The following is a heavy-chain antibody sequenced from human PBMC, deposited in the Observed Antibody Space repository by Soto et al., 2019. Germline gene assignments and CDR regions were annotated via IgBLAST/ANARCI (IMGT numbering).Heavy chain of an antibody. CDR1: GFTFSSYA. D-gene: IGHD3-3*02. V-gene: IGHV3-23*01. CDR2: ISGSGGST. J-gene: IGHJ6*02. CDR3: AKDSGSIVLFSHYYYYGMDV. Sequence: GGSLRLSCAASGFTFSSYAMSWVRQAPGKGLEWVSAISGSGGSTYYADSVKGRFTISRDNSKNTLYLQMNSLRAEDTAVYYCAKDSGSIVLFSHYYYYGMDVWGQGTTVTLSS.